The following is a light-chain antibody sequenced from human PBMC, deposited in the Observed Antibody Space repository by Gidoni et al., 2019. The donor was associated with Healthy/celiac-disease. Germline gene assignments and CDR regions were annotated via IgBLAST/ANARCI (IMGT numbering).Light chain of an antibody. V-gene: IGKV1-39*01. CDR1: QSLSSY. CDR3: QQSYSTLWT. J-gene: IGKJ1*01. CDR2: AAS. Sequence: DIQMDQSPSSLSASVGDRVTIPCRASQSLSSYLNWYQQEPGKAPKLLIYAASSLQSGVPSRYSGSGSGTDCTLTISSLQPEDFATYYCQQSYSTLWTFGQGTKVEIK.